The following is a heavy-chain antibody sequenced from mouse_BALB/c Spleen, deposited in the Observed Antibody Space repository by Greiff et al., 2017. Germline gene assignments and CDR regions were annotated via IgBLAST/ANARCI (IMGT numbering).Heavy chain of an antibody. CDR1: GFTFSSYT. V-gene: IGHV5-9*03. J-gene: IGHJ4*01. CDR2: ISSGGGNT. CDR3: ARYRGKYYYAMDY. D-gene: IGHD1-1*01. Sequence: EVQGVESGGGLVKPGGSLKLSCAASGFTFSSYTMSWVRQTPEKRLEWVATISSGGGNTYYPDSVKGRFTISRDNAKNNLYLQMSSLRSEDTALYYCARYRGKYYYAMDYWGQGTSGTVSS.